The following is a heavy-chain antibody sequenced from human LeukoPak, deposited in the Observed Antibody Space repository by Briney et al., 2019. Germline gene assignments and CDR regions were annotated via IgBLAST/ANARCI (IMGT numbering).Heavy chain of an antibody. CDR2: IIPIFGTA. Sequence: PVKVSCKAPGGTFSSYAISWVRQAPGQGLEWMGGIIPIFGTANYAQKFQGRVTITADESTSTAYMELSSLRSEDTAVYYCARAPQQLVAGTYFDYWGQGTLVTVSS. V-gene: IGHV1-69*13. CDR3: ARAPQQLVAGTYFDY. CDR1: GGTFSSYA. D-gene: IGHD6-13*01. J-gene: IGHJ4*02.